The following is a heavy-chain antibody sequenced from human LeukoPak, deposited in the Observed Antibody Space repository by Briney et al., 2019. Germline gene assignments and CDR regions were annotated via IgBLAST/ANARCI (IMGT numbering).Heavy chain of an antibody. V-gene: IGHV3-30*02. CDR1: GFTFSSYG. D-gene: IGHD5-18*01. J-gene: IGHJ4*02. Sequence: GGSLRLSCAASGFTFSSYGMHWVRPPPGKGLEWVAFILYDGSNKYYADSVKGRITISKDRSKNTLYLQMNSLRAEDTAVYYCAKDPVYSYGLDYWGQGTLVTVSS. CDR3: AKDPVYSYGLDY. CDR2: ILYDGSNK.